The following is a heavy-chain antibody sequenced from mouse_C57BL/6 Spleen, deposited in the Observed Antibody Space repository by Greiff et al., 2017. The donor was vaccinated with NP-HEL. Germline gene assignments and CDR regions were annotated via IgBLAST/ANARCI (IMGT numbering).Heavy chain of an antibody. CDR2: IHPNSGST. CDR1: GYTFTSYW. D-gene: IGHD1-1*01. Sequence: QVQLQQPGAELVKPGASVKLSCKASGYTFTSYWMHWVKQRPGQGLEWIGMIHPNSGSTNYNEKFKSKATLTVDKSSSTAYMQLSSLTSEDSAVYYCARRAITTVVFDYWGQGTTLTVS. CDR3: ARRAITTVVFDY. J-gene: IGHJ2*01. V-gene: IGHV1-64*01.